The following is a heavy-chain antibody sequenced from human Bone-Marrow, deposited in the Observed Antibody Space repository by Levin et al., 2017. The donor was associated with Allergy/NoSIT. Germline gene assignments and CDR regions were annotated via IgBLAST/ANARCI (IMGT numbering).Heavy chain of an antibody. CDR2: IYHSGST. CDR1: GGSISSSNW. J-gene: IGHJ4*02. Sequence: SETLSLTCAVSGGSISSSNWWSWVRQPPGKGLEWIGEIYHSGSTNYNPSLKSRVTISVDKSKNQFSLKLSSVTAADTAVYYCASDGYNYANFDYWGQGTLVTVSS. D-gene: IGHD5-24*01. V-gene: IGHV4-4*02. CDR3: ASDGYNYANFDY.